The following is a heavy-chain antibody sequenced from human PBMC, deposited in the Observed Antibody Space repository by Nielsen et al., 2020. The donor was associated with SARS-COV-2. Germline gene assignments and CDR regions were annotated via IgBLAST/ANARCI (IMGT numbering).Heavy chain of an antibody. J-gene: IGHJ1*01. CDR2: IWYDGGNE. D-gene: IGHD5-18*01. Sequence: GESLKISCAASGFRVSQFGMHWVRQAPGKGLEWVAVIWYDGGNEYYADSVKGRFTISRDNSKNTLYVQMNSLRAEDTAVYFCAKGSVYMEYFDHWGQGTLVTVSS. CDR1: GFRVSQFG. CDR3: AKGSVYMEYFDH. V-gene: IGHV3-33*06.